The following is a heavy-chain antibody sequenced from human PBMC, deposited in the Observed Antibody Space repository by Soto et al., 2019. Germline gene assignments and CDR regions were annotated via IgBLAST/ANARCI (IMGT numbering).Heavy chain of an antibody. J-gene: IGHJ5*02. D-gene: IGHD1-1*01. CDR1: GASISGFY. Sequence: PSETLSLTCTVSGASISGFYWSWIRKSAGKGLEWIGRIYATGTTDYNPSLKSRVMMSVDTSKKQFSLKLRSVTAADTAVYYCVLFGTRTLRDCSDPWGQGISVTVSS. CDR2: IYATGTT. V-gene: IGHV4-4*07. CDR3: VLFGTRTLRDCSDP.